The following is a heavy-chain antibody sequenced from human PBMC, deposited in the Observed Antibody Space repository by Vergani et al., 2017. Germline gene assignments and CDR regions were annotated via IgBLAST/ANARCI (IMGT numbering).Heavy chain of an antibody. Sequence: QVQLVQSGAEVKKPGSSVKVSCKASGGTFSSYAISWVRQAPGQGLEWMGGIIPIFGTANYAQKFQGRVTITADKSTSTAYMELSSLRSEDTAVYYCARQTTTYYDFWSGYYPDYWGQGTLVTVSS. J-gene: IGHJ4*02. CDR3: ARQTTTYYDFWSGYYPDY. CDR1: GGTFSSYA. CDR2: IIPIFGTA. D-gene: IGHD3-3*01. V-gene: IGHV1-69*06.